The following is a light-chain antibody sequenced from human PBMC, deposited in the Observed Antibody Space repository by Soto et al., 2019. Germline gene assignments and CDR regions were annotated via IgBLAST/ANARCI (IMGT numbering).Light chain of an antibody. CDR1: NSDVGGYNY. V-gene: IGLV2-14*01. Sequence: QSALTQPASVSGSPGQSIAISCTGTNSDVGGYNYVSWYQHHPGKAPKLTIYEVSNRPSGVSNRFSGSKSGNTASLTISGLQAEDEADYYCSSYTTSTTWVFGGGTKLTV. J-gene: IGLJ3*02. CDR3: SSYTTSTTWV. CDR2: EVS.